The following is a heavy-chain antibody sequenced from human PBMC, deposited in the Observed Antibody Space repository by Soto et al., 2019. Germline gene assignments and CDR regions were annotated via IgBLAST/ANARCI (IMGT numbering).Heavy chain of an antibody. CDR3: ASGFCRGGTCNRHLES. CDR1: DFIVGRNF. V-gene: IGHV3-66*01. CDR2: IYSGGNT. Sequence: EVELVESGGSWVYPGGSQRLSCAVTDFIVGRNFMTWVRQAPGKGLESVAVIYSGGNTHHADSVKGRFTIYRDTSKNTLYLQMNSLRVEDTALYYCASGFCRGGTCNRHLESWGQRTLVTVSS. J-gene: IGHJ5*02. D-gene: IGHD1-1*01.